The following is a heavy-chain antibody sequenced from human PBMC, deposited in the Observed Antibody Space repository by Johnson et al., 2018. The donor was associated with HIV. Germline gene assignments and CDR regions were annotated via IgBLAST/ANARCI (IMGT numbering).Heavy chain of an antibody. D-gene: IGHD6-13*01. CDR1: GFTFDDYA. J-gene: IGHJ3*02. Sequence: QVQLVESGGGVVRPGGSLRLSCAASGFTFDDYAMHWVRQAPGKGLEWVAVISYDGSNKYYADSVKGRFTISRDNSKNTLYLQMNSLRAEDTAVYYCASWGVGSSWNHDAFDIWGQGTMVTVSS. CDR3: ASWGVGSSWNHDAFDI. V-gene: IGHV3-30-3*01. CDR2: ISYDGSNK.